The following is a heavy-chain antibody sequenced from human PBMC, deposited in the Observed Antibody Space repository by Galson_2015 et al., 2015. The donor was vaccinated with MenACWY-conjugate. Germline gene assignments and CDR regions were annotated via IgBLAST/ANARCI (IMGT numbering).Heavy chain of an antibody. CDR1: GGSISSGTYS. CDR2: IYHGGST. Sequence: TLSLTCAVSGGSISSGTYSWSWIRQPPGKGLEWIGYIYHGGSTYYNPSLKSRVTISVDRSKNQFSLKLNSVTAADTAVYYCAREDSLKYYLDYWGQGTLVTVSS. CDR3: AREDSLKYYLDY. V-gene: IGHV4-30-2*01. J-gene: IGHJ4*02. D-gene: IGHD3-22*01.